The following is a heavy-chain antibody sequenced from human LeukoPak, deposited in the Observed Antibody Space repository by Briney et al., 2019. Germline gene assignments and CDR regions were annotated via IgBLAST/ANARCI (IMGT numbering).Heavy chain of an antibody. V-gene: IGHV1-69*13. J-gene: IGHJ4*02. CDR3: ARDHPPTVTTDY. Sequence: VKVSCKASGGTFSSYAISWVRQAPGQGLEWMGGIIPIFGTANYAQKLQGRVTMTTDTSTSTAYMELRSLRSDDTAVYYCARDHPPTVTTDYWGQGTLVTVSS. CDR1: GGTFSSYA. D-gene: IGHD4-17*01. CDR2: IIPIFGTA.